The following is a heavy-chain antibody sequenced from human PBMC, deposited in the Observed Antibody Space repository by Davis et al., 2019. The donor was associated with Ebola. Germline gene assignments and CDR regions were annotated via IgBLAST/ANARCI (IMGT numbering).Heavy chain of an antibody. J-gene: IGHJ4*02. CDR2: ISSSSSTI. CDR1: GFTFSSYS. Sequence: GESLKISCAASGFTFSSYSMNWVRQAPGKGLEWVSYISSSSSTIYYADSVKGRFTISRDNAKNSLYLQMNSLRDEDTAVYYCARDPLGYWSGGSCYFDYWGQGTLVTVSS. CDR3: ARDPLGYWSGGSCYFDY. V-gene: IGHV3-48*02. D-gene: IGHD2-15*01.